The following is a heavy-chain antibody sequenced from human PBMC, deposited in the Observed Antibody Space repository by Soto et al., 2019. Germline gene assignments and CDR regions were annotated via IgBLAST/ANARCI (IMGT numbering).Heavy chain of an antibody. J-gene: IGHJ4*02. V-gene: IGHV1-46*01. CDR1: GYTFTSYY. CDR2: INPSGGST. Sequence: ASVKVSCKASGYTFTSYYMHWVRQAPGQGLEWMGIINPSGGSTSYAQKFQGRVTMTRDTSTSTVYMELSSLRSEDTAVYYCARDRVLGYYDYFWGSYRHHAYWGQGTLVTVSS. D-gene: IGHD3-16*02. CDR3: ARDRVLGYYDYFWGSYRHHAY.